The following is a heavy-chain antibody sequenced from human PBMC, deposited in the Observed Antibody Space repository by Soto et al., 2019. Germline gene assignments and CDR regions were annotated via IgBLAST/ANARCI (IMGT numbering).Heavy chain of an antibody. CDR1: GNTFNGYY. CDR3: ARGSAQDGFDY. CDR2: INPNSGAT. J-gene: IGHJ4*02. V-gene: IGHV1-2*02. Sequence: ASVKVSCKASGNTFNGYYLHWVRQAPGQGLEWMGWINPNSGATNYAEKFQGRVTMTRDTSISTAYMELSRLRSDDTAVYYCARGSAQDGFDYWGQGTLVTVSS.